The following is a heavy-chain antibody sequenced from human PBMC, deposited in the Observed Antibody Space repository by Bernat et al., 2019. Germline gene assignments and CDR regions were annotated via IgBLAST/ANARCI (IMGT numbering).Heavy chain of an antibody. D-gene: IGHD2-15*01. CDR2: INHSGST. Sequence: QVQLQQWGAGLLKPSETLSLTCAVYGGSFSGYYWSWIRQPPGKGLEWIGEINHSGSTNYNPSLKSRVTISVDTSKNEFSLKLRSVTAADTAVYYCARGTAVVVVAATVWFDPRGQGTLVTVSS. CDR1: GGSFSGYY. J-gene: IGHJ5*02. V-gene: IGHV4-34*01. CDR3: ARGTAVVVVAATVWFDP.